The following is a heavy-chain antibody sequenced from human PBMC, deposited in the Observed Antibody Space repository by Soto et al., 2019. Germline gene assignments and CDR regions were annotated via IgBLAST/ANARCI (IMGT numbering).Heavy chain of an antibody. Sequence: SVTLPLTYVVSSYLIGSGLFWAWIRQPPGKGLEWVGSIYHTGDTHYNPSLRSQVSMSVDTSKNQFSLRLTSLTAADTAVYFCARDTNSLDLWGRGILVTVSS. J-gene: IGHJ5*02. CDR2: IYHTGDT. D-gene: IGHD2-8*01. V-gene: IGHV4-38-2*02. CDR1: SYLIGSGLF. CDR3: ARDTNSLDL.